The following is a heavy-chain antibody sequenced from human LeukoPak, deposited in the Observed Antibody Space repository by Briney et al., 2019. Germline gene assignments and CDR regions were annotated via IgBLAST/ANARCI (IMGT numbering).Heavy chain of an antibody. CDR2: IYYSGST. V-gene: IGHV4-39*07. CDR1: GGSISSSSYY. CDR3: ARAAYDSIY. J-gene: IGHJ4*02. Sequence: ASETLSLTCTVSGGSISSSSYYWGWIRQPPGKGLEWIGSIYYSGSTYYNPSLKSRVTISVDTSKNQFSLKLSSVTAADTAVYYCARAAYDSIYWGQGTLVTVSS. D-gene: IGHD3-22*01.